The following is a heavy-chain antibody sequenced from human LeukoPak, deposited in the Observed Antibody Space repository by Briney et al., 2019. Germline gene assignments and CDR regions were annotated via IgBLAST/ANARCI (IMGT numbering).Heavy chain of an antibody. D-gene: IGHD3-22*01. J-gene: IGHJ4*02. V-gene: IGHV1-2*04. CDR2: INPNSGGT. CDR1: GYTFTGYY. Sequence: ASVKVSCKASGYTFTGYYMHWVRQAPGQGLEWMGWINPNSGGTNYAQKFQGWVTMTRDTSISTAYMELSRLRSDDTAVYYCARNGGLPDSSGYYYRLFDYWGQGTLVTVSS. CDR3: ARNGGLPDSSGYYYRLFDY.